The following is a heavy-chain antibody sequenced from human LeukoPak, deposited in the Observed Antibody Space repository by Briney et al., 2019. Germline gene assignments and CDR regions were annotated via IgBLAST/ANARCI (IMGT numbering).Heavy chain of an antibody. CDR1: GGSISSYY. CDR2: IYYSGST. J-gene: IGHJ4*02. V-gene: IGHV4-59*01. D-gene: IGHD4-17*01. Sequence: SETLSLTCTVSGGSISSYYWSWIRQPPGKGLEWIGYIYYSGSTNYNPSLKSRVTISVDTSKNQFSLKLSSVTAADTAVYYCARARKGATVTFGYWGQGTLVTVS. CDR3: ARARKGATVTFGY.